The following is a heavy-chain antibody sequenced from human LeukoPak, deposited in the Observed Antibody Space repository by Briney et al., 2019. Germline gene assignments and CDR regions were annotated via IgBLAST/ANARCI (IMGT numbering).Heavy chain of an antibody. Sequence: GGSLRLSCAPSGFTVSGNYMSWVRRAPGKGLEWVSLIYSGGGTYYADSVKGRFTISRDNSKNTLYLQMNSLRAEDTAVYYCARGITGTNNWFDPWGQGTLVTVSS. CDR3: ARGITGTNNWFDP. CDR2: IYSGGGT. D-gene: IGHD1/OR15-1a*01. J-gene: IGHJ5*02. CDR1: GFTVSGNY. V-gene: IGHV3-66*02.